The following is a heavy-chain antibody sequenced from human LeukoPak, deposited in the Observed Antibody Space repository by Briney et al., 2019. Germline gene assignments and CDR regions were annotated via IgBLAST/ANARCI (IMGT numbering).Heavy chain of an antibody. Sequence: PGGSLRLSCAASGFTVSSNYMSWVRQAPGKGLEWVSVIYSGGSTYYADSVKGRFTISRDNSKNTLYLQMNSLRAEDTAVYYCARDSTYYDSSVADAFDIWGQGTMVTVSS. CDR2: IYSGGST. V-gene: IGHV3-66*01. CDR1: GFTVSSNY. CDR3: ARDSTYYDSSVADAFDI. J-gene: IGHJ3*02. D-gene: IGHD3-22*01.